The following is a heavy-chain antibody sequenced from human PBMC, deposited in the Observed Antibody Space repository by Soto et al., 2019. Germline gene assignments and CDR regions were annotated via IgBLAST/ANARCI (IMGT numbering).Heavy chain of an antibody. J-gene: IGHJ4*02. CDR3: ARESEDLTSNFDY. CDR2: ISSTTNYI. CDR1: GFSFGSYA. Sequence: GGSLRLSCAASGFSFGSYALNWVRQAPGKGLEWVSSISSTTNYIYYADSMKGRFTVSRDNAKNSVYLEMNSLSAEDTALYYCARESEDLTSNFDYWGQGTLVTVSS. V-gene: IGHV3-21*01.